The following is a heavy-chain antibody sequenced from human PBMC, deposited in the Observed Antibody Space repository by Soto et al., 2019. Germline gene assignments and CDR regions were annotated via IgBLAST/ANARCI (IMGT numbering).Heavy chain of an antibody. J-gene: IGHJ6*02. CDR2: ISEDAETD. D-gene: IGHD3-10*01. Sequence: QVRLVGSGGGVVQPGGSLRLSCVASGFTFSDFGMHWVRQGPGKGLEWLAVISEDAETDFHADSVKGRFTVSRDNFKETLYLQMNSLTTDDSGVYFCAKAPFRRPYYFYGMDVWGQGTTVIVSS. CDR3: AKAPFRRPYYFYGMDV. V-gene: IGHV3-30*18. CDR1: GFTFSDFG.